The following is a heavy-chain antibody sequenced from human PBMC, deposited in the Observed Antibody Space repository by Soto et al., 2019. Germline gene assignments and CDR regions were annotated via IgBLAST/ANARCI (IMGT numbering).Heavy chain of an antibody. CDR3: AKFRITMVRGVTIDS. Sequence: PGGSLRLSCEASGFTFSSYAMGWVRQAPGKGLEWVSTISASSHDTHYADSVKGRFTISRDNSKNTLYVQMNSPRAEDTAIYYCAKFRITMVRGVTIDSWGQGTLVTVSS. J-gene: IGHJ4*02. CDR2: ISASSHDT. D-gene: IGHD3-10*01. CDR1: GFTFSSYA. V-gene: IGHV3-23*01.